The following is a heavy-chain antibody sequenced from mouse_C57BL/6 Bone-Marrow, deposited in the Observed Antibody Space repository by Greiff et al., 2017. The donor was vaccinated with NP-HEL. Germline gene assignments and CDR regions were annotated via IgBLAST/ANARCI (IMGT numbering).Heavy chain of an antibody. CDR3: ARKIRSYLYAMDY. Sequence: VHLVESGAELARPGASVKMSCKASGYTFTSYTMHWVKQRPGQGLEWIGYINPSSGYTKYNQKFKDKATLTADKSSSTAYMQLSSLTSEDSAVYYCARKIRSYLYAMDYWGQGTSVTVSS. J-gene: IGHJ4*01. CDR2: INPSSGYT. D-gene: IGHD1-1*01. CDR1: GYTFTSYT. V-gene: IGHV1-4*01.